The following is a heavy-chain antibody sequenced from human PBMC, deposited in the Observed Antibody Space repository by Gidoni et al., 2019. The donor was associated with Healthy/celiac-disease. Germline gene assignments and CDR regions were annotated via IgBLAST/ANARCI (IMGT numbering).Heavy chain of an antibody. D-gene: IGHD6-19*01. Sequence: EVQLLESGGGLVQPGGPLSLACSASGFTFSSYAMSWVRQAPGKGLEWVSAISGSGGSTYYADSVKGRFTISRDNSKNTLYLQMNSLRAEDTAVYYCAKLAVAGTGYWGQGTLVTVSS. CDR2: ISGSGGST. V-gene: IGHV3-23*01. J-gene: IGHJ4*02. CDR3: AKLAVAGTGY. CDR1: GFTFSSYA.